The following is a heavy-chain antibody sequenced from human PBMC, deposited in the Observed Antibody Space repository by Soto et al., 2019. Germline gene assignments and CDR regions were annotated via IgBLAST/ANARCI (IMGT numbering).Heavy chain of an antibody. CDR1: GFTFSSYA. D-gene: IGHD2-8*01. V-gene: IGHV3-23*01. CDR3: ANSLYAIRPYYFDY. CDR2: ISGSGGST. Sequence: GGSLRLSCAASGFTFSSYAMSWVRQAPGKGLEWVSAISGSGGSTYYADSVKGRFTISRDNSRNTLYLQMNSLRAEDTAVYYCANSLYAIRPYYFDYWGQGTLVTVSS. J-gene: IGHJ4*02.